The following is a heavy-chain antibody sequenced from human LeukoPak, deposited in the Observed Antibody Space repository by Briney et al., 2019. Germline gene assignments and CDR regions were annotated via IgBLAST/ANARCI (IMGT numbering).Heavy chain of an antibody. CDR2: INSYNGNT. V-gene: IGHV1-18*01. D-gene: IGHD3-22*01. Sequence: ASVKVSCKASGYTFTTYGISWVRQAPGQGLEWLGWINSYNGNTNYAQKFQGRVTMTTDTSTTTAYMDLRSLRSDDTALYYCARNRQGLDSSGYSYFDYWGQGTLVTASS. CDR3: ARNRQGLDSSGYSYFDY. J-gene: IGHJ4*02. CDR1: GYTFTTYG.